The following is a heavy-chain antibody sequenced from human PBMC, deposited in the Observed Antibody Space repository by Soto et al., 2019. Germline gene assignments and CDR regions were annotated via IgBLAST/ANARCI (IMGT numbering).Heavy chain of an antibody. J-gene: IGHJ3*02. Sequence: GGSLRLSCAASGFTFSSYIINWVRQAPGKGLEWVSYISSSSSTIYYADSVKGRFTISRDNAKNSLYLQMNSLRDEDTAVYYCARDHDSSGWYDAFDIWGQGTMVTVSS. CDR2: ISSSSSTI. CDR1: GFTFSSYI. CDR3: ARDHDSSGWYDAFDI. D-gene: IGHD6-19*01. V-gene: IGHV3-48*02.